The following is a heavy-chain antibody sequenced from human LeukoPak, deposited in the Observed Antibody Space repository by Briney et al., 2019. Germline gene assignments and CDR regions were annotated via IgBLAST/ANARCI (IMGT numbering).Heavy chain of an antibody. CDR2: INPNSGGT. CDR3: ARPLGGDNWFDP. Sequence: ASVKVSCKASGYTFTGYYMHWVRQAPGQGLEWMGWINPNSGGTNYAQKFQGRVTMTRDTSISTAYMELSRLRSEDTAVYYCARPLGGDNWFDPWGQGTLVTVSS. J-gene: IGHJ5*02. D-gene: IGHD3-16*01. V-gene: IGHV1-2*02. CDR1: GYTFTGYY.